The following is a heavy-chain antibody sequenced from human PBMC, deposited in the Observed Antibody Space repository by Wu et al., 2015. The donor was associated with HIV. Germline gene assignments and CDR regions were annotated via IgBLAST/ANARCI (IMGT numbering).Heavy chain of an antibody. Sequence: QVQLVQSGAEVKKPGSSVKVSCKASGGTFSSYAISWVRQAPGQGLEWMGGIIPIFGTANYAQKFQGRVTITADESTSTAYMELSSLRSEDTAVYYCASLRLDYGGKRGGSDYYMDVWGKGTTVTVSS. CDR3: ASLRLDYGGKRGGSDYYMDV. CDR2: IIPIFGTA. V-gene: IGHV1-69*12. D-gene: IGHD4-23*01. J-gene: IGHJ6*03. CDR1: GGTFSSYA.